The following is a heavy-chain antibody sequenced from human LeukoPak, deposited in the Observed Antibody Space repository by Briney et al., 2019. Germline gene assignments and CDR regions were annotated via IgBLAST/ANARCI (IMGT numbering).Heavy chain of an antibody. CDR1: GYTFTGYY. CDR2: INPNSGGT. D-gene: IGHD3-22*01. J-gene: IGHJ4*02. Sequence: ASVKVSCKASGYTFTGYYMHWVRQAPGQGLEWMGWINPNSGGTNYAQKFQGRVTMTGDTSISTAYMELSRLRSDDTAVYYCARPYYDSSGYYRHWGQGTLVTVSS. V-gene: IGHV1-2*02. CDR3: ARPYYDSSGYYRH.